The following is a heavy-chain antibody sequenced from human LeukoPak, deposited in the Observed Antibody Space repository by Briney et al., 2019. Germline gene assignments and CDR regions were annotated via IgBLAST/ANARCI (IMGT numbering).Heavy chain of an antibody. CDR3: AKDRVSSGWDYDYYYYGMDV. D-gene: IGHD6-19*01. V-gene: IGHV3-43*02. Sequence: GGSLRLSCAASGFTFDDYAMHWVRQAPGKGLEWVSLISGDGGRTYYADSVKGRSTISRDNSKNSLYLQMNSLRTEDTALYYCAKDRVSSGWDYDYYYYGMDVWGQGTTVTVSS. CDR2: ISGDGGRT. J-gene: IGHJ6*02. CDR1: GFTFDDYA.